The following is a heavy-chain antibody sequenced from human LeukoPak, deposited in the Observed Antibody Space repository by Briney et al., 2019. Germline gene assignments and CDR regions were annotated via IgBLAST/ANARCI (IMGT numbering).Heavy chain of an antibody. CDR3: ARALRATRLIDY. V-gene: IGHV4-59*01. J-gene: IGHJ4*02. Sequence: SETLSLTCTVSGGSISSYYWSWIRQPPGKGLEWIGYFYYSGSTNYNPSLKSRVTISVDTSKNQFSLKLSSVTAADTAVYYCARALRATRLIDYWGQGTLVTVSS. D-gene: IGHD1-26*01. CDR1: GGSISSYY. CDR2: FYYSGST.